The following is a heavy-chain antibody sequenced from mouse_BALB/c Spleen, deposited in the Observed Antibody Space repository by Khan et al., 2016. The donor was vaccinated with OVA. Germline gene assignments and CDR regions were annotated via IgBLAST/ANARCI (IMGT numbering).Heavy chain of an antibody. CDR2: ISSGGDYT. V-gene: IGHV5-6*01. CDR3: ADHLTGSLAY. CDR1: GFTFSSYS. J-gene: IGHJ3*01. Sequence: EVELVESGGDLVKPGGSLKLSCAASGFTFSSYSMSWVRQPPDKRLEWVASISSGGDYTYYPDRVTGRFTISRDNAKNTLYLQMSDLKSEDTAMYCCADHLTGSLAYWGQGTLVTVSA. D-gene: IGHD4-1*01.